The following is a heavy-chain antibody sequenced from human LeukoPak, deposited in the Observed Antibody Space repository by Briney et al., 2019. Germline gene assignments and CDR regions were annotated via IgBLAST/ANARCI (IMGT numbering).Heavy chain of an antibody. J-gene: IGHJ4*02. V-gene: IGHV1-2*02. CDR3: ARDPGDYGGNRFDY. CDR1: GYTFTGYY. Sequence: GASVKVSCKASGYTFTGYYLHWVRQAPGQGLGWMGWINPNSGGTNYAQKFQGRVTMTRDTSISTAYMELSRLRSDDTAVYYCARDPGDYGGNRFDYWGQGTLVTISS. D-gene: IGHD4-23*01. CDR2: INPNSGGT.